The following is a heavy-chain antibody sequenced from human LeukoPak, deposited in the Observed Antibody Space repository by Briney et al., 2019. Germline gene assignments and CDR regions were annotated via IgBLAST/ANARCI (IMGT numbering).Heavy chain of an antibody. CDR2: ISAYNGNT. CDR3: ARDRGSYYDFWSGYYFDY. D-gene: IGHD3-3*01. CDR1: GYTFTSYG. V-gene: IGHV1-18*01. J-gene: IGHJ4*02. Sequence: ASVKVSCKASGYTFTSYGISWVRQAPGQGLEWMGWISAYNGNTNYAQKLQGRVTMTTDTSTSTAYMELRSLRSDDTAVYYCARDRGSYYDFWSGYYFDYWGQGTLVTVSS.